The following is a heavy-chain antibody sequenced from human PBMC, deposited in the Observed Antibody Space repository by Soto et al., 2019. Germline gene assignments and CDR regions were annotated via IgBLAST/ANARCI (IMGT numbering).Heavy chain of an antibody. CDR1: GGTFSSYA. CDR2: MIPSCGST. D-gene: IGHD2-21*02. J-gene: IGHJ4*02. Sequence: SAKVSCKASGGTFSSYAIRWVRQAPGQGLEWMGWMIPSCGSTTYAQKFLGRVTMTTDESTSTVFMELSSLRSEDTAVYYCSRGGHIVVVTASFDYWGQGTLVTVS. CDR3: SRGGHIVVVTASFDY. V-gene: IGHV1-69*05.